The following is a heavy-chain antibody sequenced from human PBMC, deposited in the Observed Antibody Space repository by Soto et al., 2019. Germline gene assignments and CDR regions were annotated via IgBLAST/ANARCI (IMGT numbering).Heavy chain of an antibody. CDR2: TSCDGSNK. Sequence: QVQLVESGGGVVQPGRSLRLSCAASGFTLSTYAMHWVRQAPGKGLEWVAVTSCDGSNKYYVDSVKGRVTISRDNSRNTLYLQMNSLRVEDTAVYYCARDRGYDSSGYFFMWGQGTLVTVSS. V-gene: IGHV3-30-3*01. D-gene: IGHD3-22*01. CDR3: ARDRGYDSSGYFFM. J-gene: IGHJ4*02. CDR1: GFTLSTYA.